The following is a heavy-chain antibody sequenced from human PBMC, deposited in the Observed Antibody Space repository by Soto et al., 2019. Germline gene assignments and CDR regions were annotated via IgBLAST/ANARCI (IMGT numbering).Heavy chain of an antibody. CDR2: IYYSGNT. Sequence: SETLSLTCSVSGGSISSYYWSWIRQPPGKGLEWIGYIYYSGNTNYNPSLKSRVTISVDTSKNQFSLKLNSVTAADTAVDYCARGKEMTTTPFDYWGQGTLVTVSS. J-gene: IGHJ4*02. CDR3: ARGKEMTTTPFDY. V-gene: IGHV4-59*01. CDR1: GGSISSYY. D-gene: IGHD4-4*01.